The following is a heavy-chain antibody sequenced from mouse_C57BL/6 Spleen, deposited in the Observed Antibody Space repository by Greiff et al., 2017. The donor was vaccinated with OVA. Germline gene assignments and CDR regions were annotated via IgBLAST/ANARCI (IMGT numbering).Heavy chain of an antibody. CDR1: GYTFTSYW. J-gene: IGHJ2*01. D-gene: IGHD2-4*01. V-gene: IGHV1-61*01. CDR2: LYPSDSET. CDR3: ARSDYDYAGDY. Sequence: QVQLQQPGAELVRPGSSVKLSCKASGYTFTSYWMDWVKQRPGQGLEWIGNLYPSDSETHYNQKFKDKATLTVDKSSSTAYMPLSSLTSEDSAVYYCARSDYDYAGDYWGQGTTLTVSS.